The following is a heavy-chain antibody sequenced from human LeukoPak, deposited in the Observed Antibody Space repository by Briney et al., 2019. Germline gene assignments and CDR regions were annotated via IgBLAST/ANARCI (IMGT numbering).Heavy chain of an antibody. V-gene: IGHV4-4*07. D-gene: IGHD5-24*01. CDR2: IYSSGIT. J-gene: IGHJ4*02. Sequence: SETLSLTCTVSGGSISGYYWSWIRQPAGKGLEWIGRIYSSGITDYNPSPKSPVTISVDTSKNEFSLKLSSVTAADTAVYYCARVRRADGYTRNSYFDYWGQGTLVTVSS. CDR1: GGSISGYY. CDR3: ARVRRADGYTRNSYFDY.